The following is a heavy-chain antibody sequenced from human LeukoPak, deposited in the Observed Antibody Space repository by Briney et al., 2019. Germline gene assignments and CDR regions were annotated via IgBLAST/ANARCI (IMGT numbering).Heavy chain of an antibody. CDR1: GGTFSSYA. Sequence: ASVKVSCKASGGTFSSYAISWARQAPGQGLEWMGGIIPIFGTANYAQKFQGRVTITADESTSTAYMELSSLRSEDTAVYYCARDESYDSSGVPWGQGTLVTVSS. D-gene: IGHD3-22*01. J-gene: IGHJ5*02. V-gene: IGHV1-69*13. CDR3: ARDESYDSSGVP. CDR2: IIPIFGTA.